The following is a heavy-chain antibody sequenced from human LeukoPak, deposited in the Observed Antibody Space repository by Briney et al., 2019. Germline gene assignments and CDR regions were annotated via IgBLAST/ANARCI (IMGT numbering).Heavy chain of an antibody. Sequence: SETLSLTCTVSGGSISSYYWSWIRQPPGKGPEWIGYIYYSGSTNYNPSLKSRVTISVDTSKNQFSLKLSSVTAADTAVYYCAREGYSYGPFDYWGQGTLVTVSS. V-gene: IGHV4-59*01. CDR3: AREGYSYGPFDY. J-gene: IGHJ4*02. CDR2: IYYSGST. D-gene: IGHD5-18*01. CDR1: GGSISSYY.